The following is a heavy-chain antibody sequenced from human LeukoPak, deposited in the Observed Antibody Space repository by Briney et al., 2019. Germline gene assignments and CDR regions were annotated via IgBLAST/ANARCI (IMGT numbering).Heavy chain of an antibody. CDR1: GYTFTSYD. CDR2: MNPNSGNT. J-gene: IGHJ6*03. V-gene: IGHV1-8*03. D-gene: IGHD3-3*01. Sequence: ASVKVSCKASGYTFTSYDINWVRQATGQGLEWMGWMNPNSGNTGYAQKFQGRVTITRNTSISTAYMELSSLRSEDMAVYYCARAPYDFWSGSSDYYYMDVWGKGTTVTVSS. CDR3: ARAPYDFWSGSSDYYYMDV.